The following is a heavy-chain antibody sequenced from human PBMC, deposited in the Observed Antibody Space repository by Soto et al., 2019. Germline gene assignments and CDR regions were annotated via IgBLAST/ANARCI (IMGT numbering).Heavy chain of an antibody. D-gene: IGHD1-7*01. CDR1: GGSISSYY. V-gene: IGHV4-59*01. J-gene: IGHJ6*02. Sequence: SETLSLTCTVSGGSISSYYWSWIRQPPGKGLEWIGYIYYSGSTNYNPSLKSRVTISVDTSKNQVSLKLSSVTAADTAVYYCARVGLELKNYYYYGMDVWGQATTVTVSS. CDR3: ARVGLELKNYYYYGMDV. CDR2: IYYSGST.